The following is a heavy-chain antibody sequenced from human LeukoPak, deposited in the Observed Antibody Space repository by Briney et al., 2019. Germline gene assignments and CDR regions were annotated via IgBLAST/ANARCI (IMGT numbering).Heavy chain of an antibody. V-gene: IGHV1-8*01. Sequence: GASVKVSFKASGYTFTTYDINWVRQATGQGLEWMGWMNPNSGNTGYAQNFQGRVTMTRNTSISTAYMGLSSLGSEDTAVYYCAKSSTSSLPDRTYYYYYMDVWGKGTTVTVSS. CDR1: GYTFTTYD. D-gene: IGHD2-2*01. CDR2: MNPNSGNT. J-gene: IGHJ6*03. CDR3: AKSSTSSLPDRTYYYYYMDV.